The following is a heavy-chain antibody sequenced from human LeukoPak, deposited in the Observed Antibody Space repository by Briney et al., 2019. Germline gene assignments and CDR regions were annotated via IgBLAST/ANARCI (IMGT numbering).Heavy chain of an antibody. CDR3: ARGGGMRSWYDFDY. V-gene: IGHV3-7*04. Sequence: PGGSLRLSCAASGFTFSNYWMSWVRQTPGKGLEFMANIKEAGSEKYYVGSVKGRFTISRDNDKNLVHLQMNSLRAEDTAVYYCARGGGMRSWYDFDYWGQGTLVTVSS. CDR1: GFTFSNYW. D-gene: IGHD6-13*01. J-gene: IGHJ4*02. CDR2: IKEAGSEK.